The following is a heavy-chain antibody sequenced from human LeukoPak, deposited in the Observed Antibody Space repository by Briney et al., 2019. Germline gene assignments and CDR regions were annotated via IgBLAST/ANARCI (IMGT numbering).Heavy chain of an antibody. D-gene: IGHD6-6*01. CDR2: IYYSGST. CDR1: GGSISSGDYY. CDR3: ARRRRRSSSEDY. Sequence: KSSQTLSLTCTVSGGSISSGDYYWSWIRQPPGKGLEWIGYIYYSGSTYYNPSLKSRVTISVDTSKNQFSLKLSSVTAADTAVYYCARRRRRSSSEDYWGQGTLVTVSS. J-gene: IGHJ4*02. V-gene: IGHV4-30-4*08.